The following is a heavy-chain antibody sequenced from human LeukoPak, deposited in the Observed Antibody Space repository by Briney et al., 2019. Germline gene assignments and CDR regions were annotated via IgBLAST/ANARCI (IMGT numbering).Heavy chain of an antibody. CDR2: ISGSGGST. V-gene: IGHV3-23*01. J-gene: IGHJ4*02. Sequence: GGSLRLSCAASGFTFSSYGMRWVRQAPGKGLEWVSAISGSGGSTYYADSVKGRFTISRDNSKNTLYLQTNSLRAEDTAVYYCAKDGDIVVVPAATTGGTNFDYWGQGTLVTVSS. CDR3: AKDGDIVVVPAATTGGTNFDY. CDR1: GFTFSSYG. D-gene: IGHD2-2*01.